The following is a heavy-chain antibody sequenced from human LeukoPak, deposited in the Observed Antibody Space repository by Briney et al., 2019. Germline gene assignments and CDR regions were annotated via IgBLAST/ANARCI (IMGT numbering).Heavy chain of an antibody. CDR1: GGSFSGYY. CDR3: AREHLYCSSTSCYTGWFDP. J-gene: IGHJ5*02. D-gene: IGHD2-2*02. Sequence: SETLSLTCAVYGGSFSGYYWSWIRQPPGKGLEWIGEINHSGSTNYNPSLKSRVTISVDTSKNQFSLKLSSVTAADTAAYYCAREHLYCSSTSCYTGWFDPWGQGTLVTVSS. V-gene: IGHV4-34*01. CDR2: INHSGST.